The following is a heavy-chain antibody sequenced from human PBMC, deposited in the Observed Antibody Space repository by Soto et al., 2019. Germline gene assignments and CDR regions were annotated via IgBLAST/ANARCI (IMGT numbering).Heavy chain of an antibody. V-gene: IGHV3-30-3*01. CDR2: ISYDGTSE. Sequence: QVQLVESGGGVVQPGRSLRLSCAASGFTFSSYPIHWVRQAPGKGLEWVGSISYDGTSEDFAASLRGRFTLSRDNSKNMLWLQMNSLRSEETAVYYCLRDYSGWFDLWGQGTLVTVSS. D-gene: IGHD3-10*01. CDR1: GFTFSSYP. CDR3: LRDYSGWFDL. J-gene: IGHJ5*01.